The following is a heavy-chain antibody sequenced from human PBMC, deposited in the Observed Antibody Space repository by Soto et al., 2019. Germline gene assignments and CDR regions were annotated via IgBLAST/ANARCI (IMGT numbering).Heavy chain of an antibody. Sequence: GASVKVSCKASGYTFSSYTISWVRQAPGQGLEWMGRIIPILGIANYAQKFQGRVTITADKSTSTAYMELSSLRSEDTAVYYCASRGYSYGPHDAFDIWGQGTMVTVSS. V-gene: IGHV1-69*02. CDR3: ASRGYSYGPHDAFDI. CDR2: IIPILGIA. CDR1: GYTFSSYT. D-gene: IGHD5-18*01. J-gene: IGHJ3*02.